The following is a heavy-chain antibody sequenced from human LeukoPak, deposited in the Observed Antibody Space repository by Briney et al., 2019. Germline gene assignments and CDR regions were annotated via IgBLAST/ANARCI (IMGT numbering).Heavy chain of an antibody. D-gene: IGHD3-22*01. CDR3: ARAYYYDSSGYLF. CDR1: GITFSSYW. CDR2: INSDGSST. V-gene: IGHV3-74*01. Sequence: GGPLRLSCAASGITFSSYWMHWVGQAPGKMLVWVSRINSDGSSTSYADSVKGRFTISRDNAKNTLYLQMNSLRAEDTAVYYCARAYYYDSSGYLFWGQGTLVTVSS. J-gene: IGHJ4*02.